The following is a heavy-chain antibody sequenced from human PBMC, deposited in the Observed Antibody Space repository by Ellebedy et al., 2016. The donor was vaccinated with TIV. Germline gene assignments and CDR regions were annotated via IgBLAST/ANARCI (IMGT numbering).Heavy chain of an antibody. Sequence: AASVKVSCKASGYTFTSYYMHWVRQAPGQGLEWMGIIDPLGGTTSYAENFQGRVSMTRDTSTSTVYMELISLRSEDSAVYYCTRDRVVKVTTFVYWGQGTVVTVSS. CDR1: GYTFTSYY. CDR2: IDPLGGTT. D-gene: IGHD4-17*01. V-gene: IGHV1-46*01. J-gene: IGHJ4*02. CDR3: TRDRVVKVTTFVY.